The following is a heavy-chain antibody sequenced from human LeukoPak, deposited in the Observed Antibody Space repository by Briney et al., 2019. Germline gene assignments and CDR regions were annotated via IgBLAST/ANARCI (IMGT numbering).Heavy chain of an antibody. D-gene: IGHD6-13*01. CDR1: GFIFSSYW. J-gene: IGHJ4*02. V-gene: IGHV3-7*01. CDR2: IKEDGSEK. Sequence: AGGSLRLSCAVSGFIFSSYWMSWVRQAPGKGLEWVANIKEDGSEKYYVDSVKGRFTISRDNAKNSLYLQMSSLRVEDTAVSYCAIGPLITAAVKSWAQRTLVTVSS. CDR3: AIGPLITAAVKS.